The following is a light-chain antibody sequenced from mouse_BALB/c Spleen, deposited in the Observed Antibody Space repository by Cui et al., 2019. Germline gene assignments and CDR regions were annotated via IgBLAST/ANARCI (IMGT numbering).Light chain of an antibody. CDR3: QQSNSWPNT. Sequence: DILLTNFQAIISVSPGDRVSFSCTASQSIGTSIHWYQQRTNGSPRLLIKYASESISGIPSRFSGSGSGTDFTLSINSVESEDIADYYCQQSNSWPNTFGGGTKLEIK. V-gene: IGKV5-48*01. CDR2: YAS. CDR1: QSIGTS. J-gene: IGKJ2*01.